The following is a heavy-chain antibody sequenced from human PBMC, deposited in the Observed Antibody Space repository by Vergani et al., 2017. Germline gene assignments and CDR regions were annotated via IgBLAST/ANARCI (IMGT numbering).Heavy chain of an antibody. CDR2: ISGSGGST. D-gene: IGHD2-2*01. CDR3: AKQESQYCSSTSCSQYYYYYYMDV. J-gene: IGHJ6*03. CDR1: GFTFSSYA. Sequence: EVQLVESGGVVVQPGGSLRLSCAASGFTFSSYAMSWVRQAPGKGLEWVSAISGSGGSTYYADSVKGRFTISRDNSKNTLYLQMNSLRAEDTAVYYCAKQESQYCSSTSCSQYYYYYYMDVWGKGTTVTVSS. V-gene: IGHV3-23*04.